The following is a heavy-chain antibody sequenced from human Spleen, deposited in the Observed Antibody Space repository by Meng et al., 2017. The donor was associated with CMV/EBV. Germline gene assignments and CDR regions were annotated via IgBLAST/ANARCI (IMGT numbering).Heavy chain of an antibody. V-gene: IGHV1-2*06. CDR2: INPNSGGT. J-gene: IGHJ4*02. CDR3: ARAANYGGNEVPDY. D-gene: IGHD4-23*01. Sequence: ASGYTFTGNYMHWVRQAPGQGLEWMGRINPNSGGTNYAQKFQGRVTMTRDTSISTAYMELSRLRSDDTAVYYCARAANYGGNEVPDYWGQGTLVTVSS. CDR1: GYTFTGNY.